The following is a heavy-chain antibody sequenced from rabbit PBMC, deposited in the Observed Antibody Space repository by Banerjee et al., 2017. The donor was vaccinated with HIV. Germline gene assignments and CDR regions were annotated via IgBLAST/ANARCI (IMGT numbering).Heavy chain of an antibody. CDR2: IDPVFGST. D-gene: IGHD2-1*01. CDR1: GLDFSTYS. J-gene: IGHJ3*01. V-gene: IGHV1S7*01. CDR3: VRVFHDDYGDLTRVDL. Sequence: QLVESGGGLVQPGGSLKLSCKASGLDFSTYSMSWVRQAPGKGLEWIGYIDPVFGSTYYASWVNGRFTISSHNAQNTLYLQLNSLTVADTATYFCVRVFHDDYGDLTRVDLWGPGTLVTVS.